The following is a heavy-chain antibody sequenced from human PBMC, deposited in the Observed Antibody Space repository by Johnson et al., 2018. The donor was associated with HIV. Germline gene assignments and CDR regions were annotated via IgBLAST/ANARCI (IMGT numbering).Heavy chain of an antibody. CDR1: GFTFSSYA. D-gene: IGHD6-6*01. J-gene: IGHJ3*02. CDR3: ARVAQSIAARPEAFDI. CDR2: ISYDGSNK. V-gene: IGHV3-30*04. Sequence: QVQLVESGGGVVQPGRSLRLSCAASGFTFSSYAMSWVRQAPGKGLEWVAVISYDGSNKYYADSVKGRFTISRDNSKNTLYLQMNSLRAEDTAVYYCARVAQSIAARPEAFDIWGQGTMVTVSS.